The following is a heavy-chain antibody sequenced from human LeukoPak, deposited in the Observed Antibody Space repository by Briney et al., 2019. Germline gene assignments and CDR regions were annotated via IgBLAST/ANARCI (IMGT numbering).Heavy chain of an antibody. D-gene: IGHD3-22*01. CDR2: IYYSGST. J-gene: IGHJ5*02. CDR1: GGSISSYY. V-gene: IGHV4-59*01. Sequence: SETLSLTCTVSGGSISSYYWSWIRQPPGKGLEWIGYIYYSGSTNYNPSLKSRATISVDTSKNQFSLKLSSVTAADTAVYYCARDREDYYDSSGYHNWFDPWGQGTLVTVSS. CDR3: ARDREDYYDSSGYHNWFDP.